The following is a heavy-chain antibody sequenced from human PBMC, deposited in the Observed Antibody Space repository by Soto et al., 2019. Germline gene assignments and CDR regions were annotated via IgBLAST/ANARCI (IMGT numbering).Heavy chain of an antibody. CDR1: GDSVNSGTYY. V-gene: IGHV4-61*01. J-gene: IGHJ4*02. CDR3: ARAKTTMIVRENY. D-gene: IGHD3-22*01. Sequence: QVQLQESGPGLVKPSETLSLTCTVSGDSVNSGTYYWSWIRQPPGKGLEWIGYIYNSGTTKYNPSLKSRVTISVDTSKNQFSLNLSSVTAADTAVYFCARAKTTMIVRENYWGQGTLVTVSS. CDR2: IYNSGTT.